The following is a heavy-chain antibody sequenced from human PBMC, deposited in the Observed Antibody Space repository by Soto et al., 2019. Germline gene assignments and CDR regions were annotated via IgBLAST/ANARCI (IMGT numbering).Heavy chain of an antibody. Sequence: PGGSLRLSCAASGFTFSSYGMHWVRQAPGKGLEWVAVIWYDGSNKYYADSVKGRFTISRDNSKNTLYLQMNSLRAEDTAVYYCARERYYDILAGYYYYYYGRTSGAKGPRSPSP. D-gene: IGHD3-9*01. J-gene: IGHJ6*02. CDR1: GFTFSSYG. V-gene: IGHV3-33*01. CDR2: IWYDGSNK. CDR3: ARERYYDILAGYYYYYYGRTS.